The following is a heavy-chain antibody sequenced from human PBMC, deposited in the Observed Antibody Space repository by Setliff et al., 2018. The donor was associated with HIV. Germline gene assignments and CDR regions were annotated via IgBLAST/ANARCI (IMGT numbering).Heavy chain of an antibody. V-gene: IGHV4-61*02. CDR1: GGSISSDGYY. J-gene: IGHJ3*02. D-gene: IGHD6-13*01. Sequence: PSETLSLTCSVSGGSISSDGYYWNWIRQAAGKGLEWIGRIHTSGSTNYNPSLKSRVTISADTSRDQFSLRLTSVSAADTAVYYCATGVPSSNWYGLAFDIWGQGTMGTVSS. CDR2: IHTSGST. CDR3: ATGVPSSNWYGLAFDI.